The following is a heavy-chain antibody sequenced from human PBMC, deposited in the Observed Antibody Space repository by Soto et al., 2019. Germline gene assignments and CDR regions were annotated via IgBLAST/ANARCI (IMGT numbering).Heavy chain of an antibody. V-gene: IGHV3-30*09. CDR2: ITDNGGDA. J-gene: IGHJ4*02. D-gene: IGHD3-10*01. CDR1: GFTFSSYA. Sequence: GGSLRLSCAASGFTFSSYAMRWVRQAPGKGLEWVSIITDNGGDANYADSVRGRFAISRDNSKKTLYLQMSSLTAEDSAIYYCARGSTDSYPGSRIFDFWGRGTLVTVSS. CDR3: ARGSTDSYPGSRIFDF.